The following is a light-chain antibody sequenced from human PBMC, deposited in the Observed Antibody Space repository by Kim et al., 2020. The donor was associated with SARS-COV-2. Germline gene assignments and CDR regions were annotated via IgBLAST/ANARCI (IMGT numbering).Light chain of an antibody. J-gene: IGKJ1*01. Sequence: CPGARATPACRASQSVSSNVAWFHQKPGQAPIPRTYAASTRATTIPSRFSGSASGTEFTFTISSLQSEEFAVYYFQEYNNVPPWTFGEGTK. CDR3: QEYNNVPPWT. CDR2: AAS. V-gene: IGKV3-15*01. CDR1: QSVSSN.